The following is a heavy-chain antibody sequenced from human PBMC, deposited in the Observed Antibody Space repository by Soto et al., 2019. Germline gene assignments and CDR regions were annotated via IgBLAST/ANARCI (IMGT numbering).Heavy chain of an antibody. CDR2: IIPIFGTV. CDR3: ARGNHRWLQLWYFDL. D-gene: IGHD5-12*01. Sequence: QVQLVQSGAEVKKPGSSVKVSCKASGGTFSNYPISWVRQAPGQGLEWMGGIIPIFGTVNYAQKFQGRVTITADESTSTAYMKLSSLRSEDTAVYYCARGNHRWLQLWYFDLWGRGTLVTVSS. CDR1: GGTFSNYP. J-gene: IGHJ2*01. V-gene: IGHV1-69*12.